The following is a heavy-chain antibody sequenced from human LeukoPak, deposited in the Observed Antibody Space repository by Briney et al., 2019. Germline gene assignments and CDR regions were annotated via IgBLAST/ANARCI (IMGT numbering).Heavy chain of an antibody. CDR3: ARHADKAAAGAVDY. D-gene: IGHD6-13*01. J-gene: IGHJ4*02. Sequence: PSETLSLTCTVSGGSISSYYWSWIRQPPGKGLEWIGYIYYSGSTNYNPSLKSRVTISVDTSKNQFSLKLSSVTAADTAVYYCARHADKAAAGAVDYWGQGTLVTDSS. V-gene: IGHV4-59*08. CDR1: GGSISSYY. CDR2: IYYSGST.